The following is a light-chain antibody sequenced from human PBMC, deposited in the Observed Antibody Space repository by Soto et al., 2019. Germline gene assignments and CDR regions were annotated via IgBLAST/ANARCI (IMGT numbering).Light chain of an antibody. CDR3: QHYNSSSDA. CDR2: KAS. V-gene: IGKV1-5*03. CDR1: QTISSG. J-gene: IGKJ1*01. Sequence: DIQMTQSPSTLSGSVGDRVTITCRASQTISSGLAWYQQKPGKAPKLLIYKASTLKSGVPSRFSGSGSGTEFALTISSPQPDDFATYYCQHYNSSSDAIGQGTNVELK.